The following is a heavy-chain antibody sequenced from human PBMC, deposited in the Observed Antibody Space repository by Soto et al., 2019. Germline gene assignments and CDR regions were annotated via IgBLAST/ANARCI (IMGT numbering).Heavy chain of an antibody. CDR1: GGSISSYY. J-gene: IGHJ6*02. V-gene: IGHV4-59*01. CDR2: VYNGGYT. CDR3: ASRIQYYYGLDA. Sequence: QVQLHESGPGLVKPSETLSLTCTVSGGSISSYYWTWIRQPPGKGLEWIGYVYNGGYTNYSPSLNSRVTLSSDTSKNLFSLKLASVTAADTAMYYCASRIQYYYGLDAWGQGTTVTVSS.